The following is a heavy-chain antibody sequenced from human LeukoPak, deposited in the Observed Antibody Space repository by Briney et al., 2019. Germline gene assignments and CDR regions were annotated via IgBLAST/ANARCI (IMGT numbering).Heavy chain of an antibody. CDR2: ISWRNIDI. Sequence: GGSLRLSCVASGFTLSSYNMKWVRQAPGKRLEWVSSISWRNIDIEYADSVKGRFTISRDNDKKSLYLQMNSLRVEDTAVYYCAKGPRLAYYGSGSPGDYWGQGTLVTVSS. J-gene: IGHJ4*02. CDR3: AKGPRLAYYGSGSPGDY. D-gene: IGHD3-10*01. CDR1: GFTLSSYN. V-gene: IGHV3-21*04.